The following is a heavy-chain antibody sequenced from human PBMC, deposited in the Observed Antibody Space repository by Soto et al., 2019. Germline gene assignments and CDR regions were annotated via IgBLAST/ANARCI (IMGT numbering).Heavy chain of an antibody. CDR1: GFTFSSYS. Sequence: GGSLRLSCAASGFTFSSYSMNWVRQAPGKGLEWVSYISSSSSTIYYADSVKGRFTISRDNAKNSLYLQMNSLRAEDTAVYYCARDVRVIRRVQYDSGPIYDYIWGTTDYWGQGTLVTVSS. CDR3: ARDVRVIRRVQYDSGPIYDYIWGTTDY. D-gene: IGHD3-16*01. V-gene: IGHV3-48*01. CDR2: ISSSSSTI. J-gene: IGHJ4*02.